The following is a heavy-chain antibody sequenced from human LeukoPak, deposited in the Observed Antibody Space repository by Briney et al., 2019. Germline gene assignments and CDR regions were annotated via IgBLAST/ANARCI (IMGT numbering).Heavy chain of an antibody. J-gene: IGHJ4*02. Sequence: ASVKVSCKASGYTFTGYYMHWVRQAPGQGLEWMGWINPNSGGTNYAQKFQGRVTMTRDTSNSTAYMELSRLRSDDTAVYYCARVCPLAAAGSDWGQGTLVTVSS. CDR2: INPNSGGT. CDR3: ARVCPLAAAGSD. D-gene: IGHD6-13*01. V-gene: IGHV1-2*02. CDR1: GYTFTGYY.